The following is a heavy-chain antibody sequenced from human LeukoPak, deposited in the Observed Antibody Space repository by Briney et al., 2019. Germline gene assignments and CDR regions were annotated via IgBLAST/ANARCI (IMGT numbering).Heavy chain of an antibody. CDR1: GGSISSSSYY. CDR3: ARVVTIFGVVIQFDS. V-gene: IGHV4-39*01. Sequence: SETLSLTCTVSGGSISSSSYYWGWIRQPPGKGLEWIGSIYYSGSTYYNPSLKSRVTISVDTSKNQFSLKLSSVTAADTAVYYCARVVTIFGVVIQFDSWGQGTLVTVSS. J-gene: IGHJ4*02. D-gene: IGHD3-3*01. CDR2: IYYSGST.